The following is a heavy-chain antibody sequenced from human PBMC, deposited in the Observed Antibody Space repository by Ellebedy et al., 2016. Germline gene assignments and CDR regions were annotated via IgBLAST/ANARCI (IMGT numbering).Heavy chain of an antibody. D-gene: IGHD1-26*01. Sequence: GGSLRLSXAASGFTFSDYYMSWIRQAPGKGLEWVSYISSSSSYTNYADSVKGRFTISRDNAKNSLYLQMSSLRSEDTAVYYCARGGLSGSRDYFDYWGQGTLVTVSS. CDR1: GFTFSDYY. CDR3: ARGGLSGSRDYFDY. CDR2: ISSSSSYT. V-gene: IGHV3-11*05. J-gene: IGHJ4*02.